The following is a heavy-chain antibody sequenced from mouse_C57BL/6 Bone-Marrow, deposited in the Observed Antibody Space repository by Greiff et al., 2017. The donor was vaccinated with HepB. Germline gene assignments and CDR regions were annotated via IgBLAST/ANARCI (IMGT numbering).Heavy chain of an antibody. CDR2: ISDGGSYT. CDR3: ARGAY. V-gene: IGHV5-4*03. Sequence: EVMLVESGGGLVKPGGSLKLSCAASGFTFSSYAMSWVRQTPEKRLEWVATISDGGSYTYYPDNVKGRFTISRDNAKNNLYLQMSHLKSEETAMYYCARGAYWGQGTLVTVSA. J-gene: IGHJ3*01. CDR1: GFTFSSYA.